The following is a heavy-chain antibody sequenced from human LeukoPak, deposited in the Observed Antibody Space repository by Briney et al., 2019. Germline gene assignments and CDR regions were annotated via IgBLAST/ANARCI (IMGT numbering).Heavy chain of an antibody. D-gene: IGHD3-22*01. CDR3: ARRSGDSSGYFHAFDI. J-gene: IGHJ3*02. CDR1: GGSISSGSYY. CDR2: IYTSGST. V-gene: IGHV4-61*02. Sequence: SETLSLTCTVSGGSISSGSYYWSWIRQPAGKGLEWIGRIYTSGSTNYNPSLKSRVTISVDTSKNQFSLKLSSVTAADTAVYYCARRSGDSSGYFHAFDIWGQGTMVTVSS.